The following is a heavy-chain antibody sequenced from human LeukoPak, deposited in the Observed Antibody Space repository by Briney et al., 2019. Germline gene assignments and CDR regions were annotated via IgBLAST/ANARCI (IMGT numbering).Heavy chain of an antibody. V-gene: IGHV3-30-3*01. D-gene: IGHD1-26*01. CDR2: MSYDGNNK. J-gene: IGHJ3*02. CDR1: GFTFNFHA. Sequence: GGSLRLSCTASGFTFNFHAMHWVRQAPGKGLEWVALMSYDGNNKYYADSVKGRFTISRDNAKNSLYLQMNSLRAEDTAVYYCARDKWVLTTAAFAIWGQGTMVTVAS. CDR3: ARDKWVLTTAAFAI.